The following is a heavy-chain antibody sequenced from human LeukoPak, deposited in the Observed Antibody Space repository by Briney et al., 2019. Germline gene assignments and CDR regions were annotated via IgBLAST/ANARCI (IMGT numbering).Heavy chain of an antibody. J-gene: IGHJ5*02. CDR2: FDPEDGET. V-gene: IGHV1-24*01. CDR1: GYTLTELS. CDR3: ATGYTIYGDYSTSRGWFDP. D-gene: IGHD4-17*01. Sequence: ASVKVSCKVSGYTLTELSMHWVRQAPGKGLEWMGGFDPEDGETIYAQKFQGRVTMTEDTSTDTAYMELSSLRSEDTAVYYCATGYTIYGDYSTSRGWFDPWGQGTLVTVSS.